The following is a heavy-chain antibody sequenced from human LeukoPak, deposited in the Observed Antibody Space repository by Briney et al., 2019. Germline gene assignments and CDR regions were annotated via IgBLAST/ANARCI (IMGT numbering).Heavy chain of an antibody. CDR3: ARGGQQWRGGNYFDS. Sequence: PGGSLRLSCAASGFTFTDYALHWVRQAPGQSLEWMGWITTGRGETRYSQDFQRRITLTRDKSANTVYMDLSDLTSEDTAVYYCARGGQQWRGGNYFDSWGQGTLVAVSS. V-gene: IGHV1-3*03. CDR2: ITTGRGET. CDR1: GFTFTDYA. J-gene: IGHJ4*02. D-gene: IGHD6-19*01.